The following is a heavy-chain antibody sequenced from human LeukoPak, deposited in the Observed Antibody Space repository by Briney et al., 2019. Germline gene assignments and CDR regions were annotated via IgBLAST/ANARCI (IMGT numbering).Heavy chain of an antibody. Sequence: GGSLRLSCAASEFMFSKYAMSWVRQAPGKGLEFVANIKEDGSEILYLDSVKGRFTISRDNAKNSLYLQMNSLRVEDTAVYYCGRSPDGVDNWGQGTLVTVSS. CDR2: IKEDGSEI. CDR3: GRSPDGVDN. V-gene: IGHV3-7*01. J-gene: IGHJ4*02. CDR1: EFMFSKYA. D-gene: IGHD3-10*01.